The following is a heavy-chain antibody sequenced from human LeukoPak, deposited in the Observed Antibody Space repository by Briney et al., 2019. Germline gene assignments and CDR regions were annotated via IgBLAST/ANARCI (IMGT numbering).Heavy chain of an antibody. D-gene: IGHD3-10*01. CDR1: GFTFDDYA. CDR3: ARDHHTLWFEGDALTRKDHNDY. CDR2: ISWNSGSI. J-gene: IGHJ4*02. Sequence: PGRSLRLSCAASGFTFDDYAMHWVRQVPGKGLEWVSGISWNSGSIGYADSVKGRFTISRDNAKNTLYLQMNSLRAEDTAVYYCARDHHTLWFEGDALTRKDHNDYWGQGTLVTVSS. V-gene: IGHV3-9*01.